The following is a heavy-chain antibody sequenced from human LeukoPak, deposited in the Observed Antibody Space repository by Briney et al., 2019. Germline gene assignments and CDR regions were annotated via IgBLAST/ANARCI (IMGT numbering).Heavy chain of an antibody. V-gene: IGHV5-51*01. CDR1: GNIFTTYW. CDR3: ARYHGSGSYYNYFDY. CDR2: IYPADSGT. J-gene: IGHJ4*02. D-gene: IGHD3-10*01. Sequence: GESLKISCKDSGNIFTTYWIGWVRQMPGKGLEWMGIIYPADSGTRYSPSFQGQVTISADKSISTAYLQWSSLKASDTAMYYCARYHGSGSYYNYFDYWGQGTLVIVSS.